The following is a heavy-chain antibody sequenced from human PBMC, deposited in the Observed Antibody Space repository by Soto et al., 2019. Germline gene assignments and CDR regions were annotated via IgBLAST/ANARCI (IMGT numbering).Heavy chain of an antibody. CDR3: ARHRKGYFDC. CDR2: IYYTGST. V-gene: IGHV4-39*01. J-gene: IGHJ4*02. Sequence: PSETLSLTCTVSGVSISSSSYYWGWVRQPPGKGLEWIGSIYYTGSTYYSPSLKSRVTISVDTSKNQFSLKLSSVTAADTAVYHCARHRKGYFDCWGQGTLVTVSS. CDR1: GVSISSSSYY.